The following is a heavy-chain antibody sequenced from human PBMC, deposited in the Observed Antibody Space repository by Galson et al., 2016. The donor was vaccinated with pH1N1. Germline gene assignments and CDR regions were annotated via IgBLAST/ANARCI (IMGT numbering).Heavy chain of an antibody. V-gene: IGHV1-69*13. Sequence: SVKVSCKASGGSFAKYAVSWVRQAPGQGLEWMGRIIPIYGTANYAQKFQGRVTITADEYTTTVYMELNSLISEDTVIYYCARPGRTETTKEGFAWGYGMDVWGQGTTVTVSS. D-gene: IGHD1-1*01. CDR1: GGSFAKYA. CDR3: ARPGRTETTKEGFAWGYGMDV. CDR2: IIPIYGTA. J-gene: IGHJ6*02.